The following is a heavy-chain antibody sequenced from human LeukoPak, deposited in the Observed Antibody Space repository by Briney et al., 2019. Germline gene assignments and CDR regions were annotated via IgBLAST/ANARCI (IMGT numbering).Heavy chain of an antibody. V-gene: IGHV1-69*13. Sequence: EASVKVSCKASGGTFSSYAISWVRQAPGQGLEWMGGIIPIFGTANYAQKFQGRVTITADESTSTAYMELSSLRSEDTAVYYCARVYCSSTSCAPGVWYRSAFDIWGQGTMVTVSS. CDR3: ARVYCSSTSCAPGVWYRSAFDI. CDR2: IIPIFGTA. D-gene: IGHD2-2*01. J-gene: IGHJ3*02. CDR1: GGTFSSYA.